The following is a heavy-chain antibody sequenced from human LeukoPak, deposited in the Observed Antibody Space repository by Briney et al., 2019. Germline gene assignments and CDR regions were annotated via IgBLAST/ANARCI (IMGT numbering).Heavy chain of an antibody. J-gene: IGHJ4*02. V-gene: IGHV4-59*08. D-gene: IGHD3-10*01. CDR1: GASVTTYY. CDR3: ARLYGSGTAVDH. CDR2: IHYSGNT. Sequence: SETLSLTCTVSGASVTTYYWSWIRQPPGKGLEWIGYIHYSGNTKYQPSLKSRVTMSVDTSKNQFSLKLSSATAADTATYYCARLYGSGTAVDHWGQGTLVTVSS.